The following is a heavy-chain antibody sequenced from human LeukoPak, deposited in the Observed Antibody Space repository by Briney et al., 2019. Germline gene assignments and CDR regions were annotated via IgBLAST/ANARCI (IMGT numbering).Heavy chain of an antibody. CDR3: ARGMATVTKAPKGWFDP. CDR1: GGSISSGSYY. V-gene: IGHV4-61*02. J-gene: IGHJ5*02. Sequence: PSQTLSLTCTVSGGSISSGSYYWSWIRQPAGKGLEWIGRIYTSGSTNYNPSLKSRVTISVDTSKNQFSLKLSSVTAADTAVYYCARGMATVTKAPKGWFDPWGQGTLVTVSS. D-gene: IGHD4-17*01. CDR2: IYTSGST.